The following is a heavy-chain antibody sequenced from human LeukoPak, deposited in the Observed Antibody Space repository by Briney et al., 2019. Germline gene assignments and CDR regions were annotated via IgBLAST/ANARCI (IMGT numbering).Heavy chain of an antibody. D-gene: IGHD5-12*01. CDR2: IIPIFGTA. V-gene: IGHV1-69*13. CDR3: ARDSIGYDSRLVYYYYYMDV. CDR1: GGTFSSYA. Sequence: ASVKVSCKASGGTFSSYAISWVRQAPGQGLEWMGGIIPIFGTANYAQKFQGRVTITADESTSTAHMELSSLRSEDTAVYYCARDSIGYDSRLVYYYYYMDVWGKGTTVTVSS. J-gene: IGHJ6*03.